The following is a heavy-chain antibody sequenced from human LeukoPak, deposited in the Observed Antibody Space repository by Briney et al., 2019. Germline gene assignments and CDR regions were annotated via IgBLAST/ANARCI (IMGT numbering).Heavy chain of an antibody. V-gene: IGHV3-23*01. Sequence: PGGSLRLSCAASGFTFSNFAMNWVRQAPGKGLEWVSTISGSGGITYYADSVKGRFTISRDNSKNTLYLQMNSLRAEDTAVYYCARDYTGYFPWGQGTLVIVSS. CDR1: GFTFSNFA. CDR2: ISGSGGIT. J-gene: IGHJ5*02. D-gene: IGHD3-9*01. CDR3: ARDYTGYFP.